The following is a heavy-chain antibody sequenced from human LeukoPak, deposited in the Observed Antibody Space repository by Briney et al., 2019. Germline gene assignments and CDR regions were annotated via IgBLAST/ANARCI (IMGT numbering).Heavy chain of an antibody. CDR3: ARAPWEHLWRGDYYYMDV. D-gene: IGHD1-26*01. Sequence: ASVKVSCKASGYTFTAYYMHWVRQAPGQGLEWMGWINPNSGGTNYAQKFQGRVTMTRDTSISTAYMELSRLRSDDTAVYYCARAPWEHLWRGDYYYMDVWGKGTTVTISS. J-gene: IGHJ6*03. CDR2: INPNSGGT. V-gene: IGHV1-2*02. CDR1: GYTFTAYY.